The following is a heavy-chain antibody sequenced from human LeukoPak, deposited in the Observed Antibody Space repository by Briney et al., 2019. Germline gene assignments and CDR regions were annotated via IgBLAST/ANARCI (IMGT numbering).Heavy chain of an antibody. V-gene: IGHV3-20*04. Sequence: GGSLRLSCEASGFTFTKFWMSWVRQAPGKGLEWVSGINWNGGSTGYVDSVKGRFTISRDNAKNSLFLHMNSLRVEDTALYYCARDRVVVATTTPPYWYFDLWGRGTRVTVSS. CDR2: INWNGGST. D-gene: IGHD2-15*01. CDR1: GFTFTKFW. J-gene: IGHJ2*01. CDR3: ARDRVVVATTTPPYWYFDL.